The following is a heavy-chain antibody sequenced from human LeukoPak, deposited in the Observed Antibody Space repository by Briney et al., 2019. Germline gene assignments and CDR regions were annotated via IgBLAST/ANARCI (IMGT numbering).Heavy chain of an antibody. D-gene: IGHD1-26*01. CDR1: GYTFTGYY. CDR2: INPNSGGT. CDR3: VRVVGWELLDY. V-gene: IGHV1-2*02. Sequence: GASVNVSCKPSGYTFTGYYMHWVRQAPGQGLEWMGWINPNSGGTNYAQNFQGRVTMTRDTSISTAYMEVSRLKSDDTAVYYCVRVVGWELLDYWGQGTLVTVPS. J-gene: IGHJ4*02.